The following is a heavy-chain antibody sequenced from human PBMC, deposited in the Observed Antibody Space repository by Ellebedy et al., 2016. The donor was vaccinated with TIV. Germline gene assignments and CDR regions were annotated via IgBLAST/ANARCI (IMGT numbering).Heavy chain of an antibody. CDR1: GFTFSSHD. CDR3: ARATSGFDY. D-gene: IGHD5-24*01. V-gene: IGHV3-13*01. CDR2: ITSAGDT. Sequence: GESLKISCAASGFTFSSHDRHWVRQPTGKGLEWVSGITSAGDTYYLSSVKGRFIISRDSAKNSLYLQMNSLRAEDTAVYYCARATSGFDYWGQGALATVSS. J-gene: IGHJ4*02.